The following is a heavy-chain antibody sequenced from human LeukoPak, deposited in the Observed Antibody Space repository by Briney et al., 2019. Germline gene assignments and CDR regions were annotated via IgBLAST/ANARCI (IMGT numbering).Heavy chain of an antibody. D-gene: IGHD3-3*01. Sequence: SETLSLTCTVSGGSISSSSYYWGWIRQPPGKGLEWIGSIYYSGSTYYNPSLKSRVTISVDTSKNQFSLKLSSVTAADTAVYYCARGAWSGYNPFDYWGQGTLVTVSS. V-gene: IGHV4-39*01. CDR3: ARGAWSGYNPFDY. CDR1: GGSISSSSYY. CDR2: IYYSGST. J-gene: IGHJ4*02.